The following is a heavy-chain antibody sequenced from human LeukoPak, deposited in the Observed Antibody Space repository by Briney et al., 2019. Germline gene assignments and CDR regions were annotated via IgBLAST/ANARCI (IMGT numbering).Heavy chain of an antibody. Sequence: QSGGSLRLSCATSGFTFSTFWMHWVRQAPGKGLVWVSRINSDGISTNYADSVKGRFTISRDTAKNTLYLQMNSLRAEDTAVYYCVRSIQMIRNAFDIWGQGTMVTVSS. CDR1: GFTFSTFW. CDR3: VRSIQMIRNAFDI. CDR2: INSDGIST. D-gene: IGHD3-10*01. V-gene: IGHV3-74*01. J-gene: IGHJ3*02.